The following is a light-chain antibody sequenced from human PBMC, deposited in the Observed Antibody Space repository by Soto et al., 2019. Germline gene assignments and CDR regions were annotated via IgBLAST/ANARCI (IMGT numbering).Light chain of an antibody. CDR2: GNS. CDR3: QSSDSSVSGWV. V-gene: IGLV1-40*01. Sequence: QSVLTQPPSVSGAPGQRVTISCTGSSSNIGAGYDVHWYQQLPGTAPKLLIYGNSNRPSGVPDRFSGSKSGTSASLAITGLQAEDAADYYCQSSDSSVSGWVFGGGTKVTVL. J-gene: IGLJ3*02. CDR1: SSNIGAGYD.